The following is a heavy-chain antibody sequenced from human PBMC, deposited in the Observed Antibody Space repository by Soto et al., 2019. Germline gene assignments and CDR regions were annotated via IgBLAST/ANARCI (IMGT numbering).Heavy chain of an antibody. CDR1: GYTFATHW. D-gene: IGHD3-9*01. J-gene: IGHJ4*02. Sequence: GESLKISCKGSGYTFATHWIAWVRKMPGKGLESMGIIYTGDSDTRYRQSFQGQVTISAEKSFSTDYLQWSSLKASDTAIYFCARIGLTGLHXWGQGTPLTVSX. V-gene: IGHV5-51*01. CDR2: IYTGDSDT. CDR3: ARIGLTGLHX.